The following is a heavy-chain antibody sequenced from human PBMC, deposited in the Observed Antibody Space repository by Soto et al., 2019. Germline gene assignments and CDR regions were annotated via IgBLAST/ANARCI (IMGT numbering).Heavy chain of an antibody. D-gene: IGHD3-3*01. CDR2: IYHSGSN. V-gene: IGHV4-4*02. CDR1: GDSAASIYS. CDR3: ARRATEFWSGNYILDY. Sequence: GTLSLTFAMSGDSAASIYSWTCVRQPPGKGLECIGEIYHSGSNNYDPSLKSRVSISLDKSKNQISLSLSSVTAADTAVYYCARRATEFWSGNYILDYWGQGTLVTVSS. J-gene: IGHJ4*02.